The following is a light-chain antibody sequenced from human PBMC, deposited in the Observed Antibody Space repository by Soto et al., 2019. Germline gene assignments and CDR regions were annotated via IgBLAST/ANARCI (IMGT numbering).Light chain of an antibody. CDR1: QDIGTW. CDR3: QQYHIYSLT. Sequence: DIQMTQSPSTLSASVGDRVTITCRASQDIGTWLAWYQQKPEKAPKVLIYRASHLESGVPSRFSASGSGTEFSLTINSLQADDFATYYCQQYHIYSLTFRQGTKVEIK. CDR2: RAS. V-gene: IGKV1-5*03. J-gene: IGKJ1*01.